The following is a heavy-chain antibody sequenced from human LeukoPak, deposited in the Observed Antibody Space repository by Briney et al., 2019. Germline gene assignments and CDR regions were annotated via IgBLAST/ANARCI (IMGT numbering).Heavy chain of an antibody. CDR3: AGRIVGAAKGAFDI. D-gene: IGHD1-26*01. Sequence: GSSLMISWKGSGYSFTSYWIGWGRPLPGGGVEWGGIIYPGDSDTRYNPSFQGQVTIAADKSISTAYLQWSSLKASDTAMYYCAGRIVGAAKGAFDIWGQGTMVTVSS. CDR1: GYSFTSYW. J-gene: IGHJ3*02. CDR2: IYPGDSDT. V-gene: IGHV5-51*01.